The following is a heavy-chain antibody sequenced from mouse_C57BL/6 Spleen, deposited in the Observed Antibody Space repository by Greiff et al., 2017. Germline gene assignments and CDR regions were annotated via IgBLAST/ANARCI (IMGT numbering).Heavy chain of an antibody. CDR3: TTYGGHYYAMDY. CDR2: IDPENGDT. D-gene: IGHD1-1*01. Sequence: VQLKESGAELVRPGASVKLSCTASGFNIKDDYMHWVKQRPEQGLEWIGWIDPENGDTEYASKFQGKATITADTSSNTAYLQLSSLTSEDTAVYYCTTYGGHYYAMDYWGQGTSVTVSS. J-gene: IGHJ4*01. CDR1: GFNIKDDY. V-gene: IGHV14-4*01.